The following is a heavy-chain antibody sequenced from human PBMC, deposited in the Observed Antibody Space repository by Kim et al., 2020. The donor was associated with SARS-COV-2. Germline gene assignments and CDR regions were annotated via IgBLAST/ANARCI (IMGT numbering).Heavy chain of an antibody. V-gene: IGHV4-34*01. CDR3: ARGRCRRACCSSTSCSKSWVDP. CDR1: GGSFSGYY. D-gene: IGHD2-2*01. CDR2: INHSGST. Sequence: SETLSLTCAVYGGSFSGYYWSWIRQPPGKGLEWIGEINHSGSTNYNPSLKSRVTISVDTSKNQFSLKLSSVTAADTAVYYCARGRCRRACCSSTSCSKSWVDPWGEGTPGTVSS. J-gene: IGHJ5*02.